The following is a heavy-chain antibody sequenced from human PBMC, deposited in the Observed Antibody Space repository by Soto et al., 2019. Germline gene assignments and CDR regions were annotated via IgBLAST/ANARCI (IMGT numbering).Heavy chain of an antibody. D-gene: IGHD6-13*01. V-gene: IGHV3-11*06. J-gene: IGHJ5*02. CDR2: ISSSSSYT. CDR1: GFTFSDYY. CDR3: ARVRAAAGTFFWFDP. Sequence: GGSLRLSCAASGFTFSDYYMSWIRQAPGKGLEWVSYISSSSSYTNYADSVKGRFTISRDNAKNSLYLQMNSLRAEDTAVYYCARVRAAAGTFFWFDPWGQGTLVTVSS.